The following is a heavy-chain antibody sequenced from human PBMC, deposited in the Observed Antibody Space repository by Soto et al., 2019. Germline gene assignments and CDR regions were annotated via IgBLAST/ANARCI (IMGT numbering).Heavy chain of an antibody. CDR1: GGSFSGYY. J-gene: IGHJ4*02. Sequence: QVQLQQWGAGLLKPSETLSLTCAVYGGSFSGYYWIWIRQPPGKWLEWIGEINHSVSTNYNPSLKVRVTISGDTSKNQFSLKLSSVTAADTAVYYCARGMTAPDYWGQGTLVTGSS. V-gene: IGHV4-34*01. CDR2: INHSVST. CDR3: ARGMTAPDY.